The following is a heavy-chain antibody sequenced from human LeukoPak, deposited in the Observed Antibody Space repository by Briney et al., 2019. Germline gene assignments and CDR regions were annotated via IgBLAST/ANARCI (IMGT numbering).Heavy chain of an antibody. J-gene: IGHJ6*03. CDR2: ISGSGGST. CDR1: GFTFSSYA. Sequence: GGSLRLSCAASGFTFSSYAMSWVRQAPGKGLEWVSAISGSGGSTYYTDSVKGRFTISRDNSKNTLYLQMNSLRAEDTAAYYCAKDLRVIVVTYYMDVWGKGTTVTVSS. D-gene: IGHD2-2*01. V-gene: IGHV3-23*01. CDR3: AKDLRVIVVTYYMDV.